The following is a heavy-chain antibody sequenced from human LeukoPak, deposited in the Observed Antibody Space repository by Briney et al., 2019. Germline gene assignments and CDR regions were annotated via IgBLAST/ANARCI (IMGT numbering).Heavy chain of an antibody. D-gene: IGHD2-2*01. CDR3: ARGSVVPAAGGMDV. V-gene: IGHV3-74*01. CDR1: GLTLSNYW. Sequence: GGSLRLSCAASGLTLSNYWMHWVRQAPGKGLVWVSRMNSDGSGTSYADSVKGRFTISRDNAKNTLYLQMNSLRAEDTGVYYCARGSVVPAAGGMDVWGQGTTVTVSS. J-gene: IGHJ6*02. CDR2: MNSDGSGT.